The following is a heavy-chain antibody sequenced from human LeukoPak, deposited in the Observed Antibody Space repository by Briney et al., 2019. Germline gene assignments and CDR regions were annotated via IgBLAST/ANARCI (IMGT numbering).Heavy chain of an antibody. J-gene: IGHJ4*02. CDR3: AVIAIKYYFDS. CDR1: GFTFSSYS. V-gene: IGHV3-48*01. CDR2: ISSSSSTI. D-gene: IGHD3-16*02. Sequence: GGSLRLSCAASGFTFSSYSMNWVRQAPGKGLEWVSYISSSSSTIYYADSVKGRFTISRDNAKTSLYLQMNSLRAEDTAVYYCAVIAIKYYFDSWGQGTLVTVSS.